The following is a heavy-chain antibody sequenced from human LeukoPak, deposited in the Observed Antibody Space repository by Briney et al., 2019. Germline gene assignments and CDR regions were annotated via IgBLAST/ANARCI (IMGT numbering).Heavy chain of an antibody. CDR3: ARASGSYWWFDS. CDR1: GYTFTGYY. V-gene: IGHV1-2*02. Sequence: ASVKVSCKASGYTFTGYYLHWVRPAPGQGLEWMGCVNPNSGDTNYAQKFQGSVTMTRDTSISTVYMELSRLRSDDTAVYYCARASGSYWWFDSWGQGTLVTVSS. CDR2: VNPNSGDT. J-gene: IGHJ5*01. D-gene: IGHD1-26*01.